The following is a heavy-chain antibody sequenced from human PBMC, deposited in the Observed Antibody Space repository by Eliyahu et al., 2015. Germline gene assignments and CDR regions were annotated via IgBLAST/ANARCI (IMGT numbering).Heavy chain of an antibody. CDR3: ARGAAQLRNVFDI. J-gene: IGHJ3*02. V-gene: IGHV3-74*01. D-gene: IGHD2-2*01. Sequence: EVQLVESGGGLVQPGGSLXLSCAAXXXTXXSHRMHWVXQXPGKGXVWVSHMNIDGSAPNYADSVRGRFTISRDTAKNTLYLQMNSLRAEDTAVYFCARGAAQLRNVFDIWGQGTMVTVSS. CDR1: XXTXXSHR. CDR2: MNIDGSAP.